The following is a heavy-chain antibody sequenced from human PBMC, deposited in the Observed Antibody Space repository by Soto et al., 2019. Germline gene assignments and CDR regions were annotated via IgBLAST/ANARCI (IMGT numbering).Heavy chain of an antibody. J-gene: IGHJ5*02. V-gene: IGHV1-69*01. D-gene: IGHD2-2*01. CDR1: GGTFSSFA. CDR2: IIPIFGRT. Sequence: QVQLVQSGAEVKKPGSSVNVSCKASGGTFSSFAFSWVRQAPGQGLEWMGDIIPIFGRTHYAQKFQGRVTITADESTFIAYMELSSLTSDDTAVYYCARGDTHQLLRGWFDPWGQGTLVIVSS. CDR3: ARGDTHQLLRGWFDP.